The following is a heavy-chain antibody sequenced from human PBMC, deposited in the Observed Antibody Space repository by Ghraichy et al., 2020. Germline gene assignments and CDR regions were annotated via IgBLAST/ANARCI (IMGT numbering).Heavy chain of an antibody. CDR2: ISSSSSYI. D-gene: IGHD3-10*01. J-gene: IGHJ6*03. V-gene: IGHV3-21*01. Sequence: GESLNISCAASGFTFSSYSMNWVRQAPGKGLEWVSSISSSSSYIYYADSVKGRFTISRDNAKNSLYLQMNSLRAEDTAVYYCARDRVEGYYMDVWGKGTTVTVSS. CDR1: GFTFSSYS. CDR3: ARDRVEGYYMDV.